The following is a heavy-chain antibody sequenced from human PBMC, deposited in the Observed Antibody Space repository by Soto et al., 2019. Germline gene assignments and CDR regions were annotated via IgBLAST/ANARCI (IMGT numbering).Heavy chain of an antibody. CDR3: ARTYSGSYSGYYYGMDV. V-gene: IGHV3-13*04. D-gene: IGHD1-26*01. Sequence: PGGSLRLSCAASGFAFSSYDMDWVRQATGKGLEWVSAIGTAGDTYYPGSVKGRFTISRENAKNSLYLQMNSLRAGDTAVYYCARTYSGSYSGYYYGMDVWGQGTTVTVSS. CDR2: IGTAGDT. CDR1: GFAFSSYD. J-gene: IGHJ6*02.